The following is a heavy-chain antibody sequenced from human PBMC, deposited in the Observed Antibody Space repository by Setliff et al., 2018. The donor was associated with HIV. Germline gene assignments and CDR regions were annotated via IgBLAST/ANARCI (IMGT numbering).Heavy chain of an antibody. D-gene: IGHD5-18*01. J-gene: IGHJ4*02. Sequence: SETLSLTCTVYGGSISNNNFYWGGIRQPPGKGLEWIGNIYYSGRTHYNPSLTSRVTISVDTSKNQFSLSLSSVTAADTAVFSCARVDTPMVPYYFDYWGQGTLVTVSS. CDR1: GGSISNNNFY. CDR3: ARVDTPMVPYYFDY. CDR2: IYYSGRT. V-gene: IGHV4-39*07.